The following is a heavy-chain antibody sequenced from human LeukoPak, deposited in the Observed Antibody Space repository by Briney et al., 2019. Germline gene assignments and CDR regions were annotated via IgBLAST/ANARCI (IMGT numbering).Heavy chain of an antibody. J-gene: IGHJ3*02. CDR1: GYSFIDNY. CDR2: INPDSGAT. D-gene: IGHD6-19*01. CDR3: ARATLAGYTSGWSLGASDI. V-gene: IGHV1-2*02. Sequence: ASVKVSCKASGYSFIDNYMNWLRQAPGQGLEWLGWINPDSGATKFAEKFQDRVAMTRDTSITTAYLELSGLTFDDTALYYCARATLAGYTSGWSLGASDIWGQGTKVTVSP.